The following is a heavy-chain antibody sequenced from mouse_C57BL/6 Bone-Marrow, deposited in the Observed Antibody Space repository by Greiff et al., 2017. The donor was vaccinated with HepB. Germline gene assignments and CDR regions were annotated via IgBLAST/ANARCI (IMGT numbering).Heavy chain of an antibody. CDR2: IDPETGGT. J-gene: IGHJ3*01. D-gene: IGHD2-2*01. Sequence: VKLQQSGAELVRPGASVTLSCKATGYTFTDYEMHWVKQTPVHGLEWIGAIDPETGGTAYNQTFKGKAILTADKSSSTAYMALRSLTSEDSAVYYCAREGTMVATDGLLFAYWGQGTLVTVSA. V-gene: IGHV1-15*01. CDR3: AREGTMVATDGLLFAY. CDR1: GYTFTDYE.